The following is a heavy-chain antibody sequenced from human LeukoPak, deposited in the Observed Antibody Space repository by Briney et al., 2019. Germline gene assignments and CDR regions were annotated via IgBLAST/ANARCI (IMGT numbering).Heavy chain of an antibody. CDR3: AREYSDYDYAMDD. CDR2: IRHAGSEK. J-gene: IGHJ6*02. Sequence: GGSLRLSCAGSGFTFSYWMSWVRQAPGKGLEWVAMIRHAGSEKYYVDSVKGRFTISRDNAKSSVYLHMNSLRAEDTAVYYCAREYSDYDYAMDDWGQGTTVTVSS. CDR1: GFTFSYW. V-gene: IGHV3-7*04. D-gene: IGHD1-26*01.